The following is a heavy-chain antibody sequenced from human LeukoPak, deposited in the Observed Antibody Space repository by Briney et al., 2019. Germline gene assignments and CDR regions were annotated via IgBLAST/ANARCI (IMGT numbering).Heavy chain of an antibody. CDR2: ISSSGSTT. J-gene: IGHJ4*02. CDR1: GFTLSDYY. V-gene: IGHV3-11*01. CDR3: XXXXSAXTFFDY. Sequence: GGSLRLSCAASGFTLSDYYMSWIRQAPGKGLEWVSYISSSGSTTYYADSVKGRFTLSRDNAKNSLYLQMNSLRAEDTAVEYCXXXXSAXTFFDYWGQGTLVTVSS.